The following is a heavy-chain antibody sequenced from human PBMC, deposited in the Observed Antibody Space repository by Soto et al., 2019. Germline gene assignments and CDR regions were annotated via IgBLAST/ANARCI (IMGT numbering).Heavy chain of an antibody. CDR3: ARAQTTGWYVSY. V-gene: IGHV4-31*03. CDR2: IYHSGSA. CDR1: GGSISSGDYY. Sequence: SETLSLTCTVSGGSISSGDYYWTWIRHLPGKGLEWIGYIYHSGSAYYNPSLKSRLTMSVDTSKNQFSLKLTSVTAADTAVYYCARAQTTGWYVSYWGQGTLVTVSS. J-gene: IGHJ4*02. D-gene: IGHD6-19*01.